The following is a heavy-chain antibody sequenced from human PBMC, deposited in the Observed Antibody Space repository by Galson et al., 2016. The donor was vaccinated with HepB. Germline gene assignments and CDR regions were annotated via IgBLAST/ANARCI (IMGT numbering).Heavy chain of an antibody. CDR1: GGTFSFYA. CDR3: ARGYYENNKYTDAFNM. V-gene: IGHV1-69*06. J-gene: IGHJ3*02. D-gene: IGHD3-22*01. Sequence: SVKVSCKASGGTFSFYAISWVRQAPGQGLEWMGGIIPIFGTANYAQKFQGRVTITADKSTSTAYMELNSLRSEDTAVYSCARGYYENNKYTDAFNMWGQGTMVTVSS. CDR2: IIPIFGTA.